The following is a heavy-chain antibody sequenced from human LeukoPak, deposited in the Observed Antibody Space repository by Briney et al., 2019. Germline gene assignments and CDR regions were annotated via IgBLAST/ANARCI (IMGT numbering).Heavy chain of an antibody. J-gene: IGHJ4*02. Sequence: AGGSLRLSCAASGFSIGTYYMSWVRQAPGEGLEWVANIKQDGREKHYVDSVKGRFTISRDNSENSLYLQMSSLRAEDTAVYYCARDPRGSEYSHFDSWGQGTLVTVSS. CDR1: GFSIGTYY. V-gene: IGHV3-7*01. CDR2: IKQDGREK. D-gene: IGHD3-10*01. CDR3: ARDPRGSEYSHFDS.